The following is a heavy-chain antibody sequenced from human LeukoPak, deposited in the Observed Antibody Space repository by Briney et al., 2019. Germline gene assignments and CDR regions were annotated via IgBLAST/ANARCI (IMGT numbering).Heavy chain of an antibody. V-gene: IGHV3-23*01. Sequence: GGSLRLSCAASGFTFSSYAMSWVRQAPGKGLEWVSAISGSGGSTYYADSVKGRFTISRDNSKNTLYLQMNSLRAEDTAVYYCALYCSGGSCYPGYFDYWGQGTLVTVSS. J-gene: IGHJ4*02. D-gene: IGHD2-15*01. CDR1: GFTFSSYA. CDR2: ISGSGGST. CDR3: ALYCSGGSCYPGYFDY.